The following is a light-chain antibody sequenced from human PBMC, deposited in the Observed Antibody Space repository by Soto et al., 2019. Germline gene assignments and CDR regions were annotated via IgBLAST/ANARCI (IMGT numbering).Light chain of an antibody. CDR1: PGTVTSGSY. CDR2: STS. Sequence: QAVVTQEPSLTVSPGGTVTLTCASSPGTVTSGSYANWFQQKPGQAPRPLIYSTSNRHSKTPARFSGSLLGGKAALTLSGVRPEDEAHYYCLLYYGGALWMFGGGTQLTVL. J-gene: IGLJ3*02. CDR3: LLYYGGALWM. V-gene: IGLV7-43*01.